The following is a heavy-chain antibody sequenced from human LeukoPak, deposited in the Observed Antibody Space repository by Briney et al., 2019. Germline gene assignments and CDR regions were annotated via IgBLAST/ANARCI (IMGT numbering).Heavy chain of an antibody. D-gene: IGHD3-22*01. J-gene: IGHJ3*02. V-gene: IGHV4-61*02. CDR3: ARERSYYDSSGYYNDAFDI. CDR2: IYTSGST. Sequence: PSETLSLTCTVSGGSISSSTYYWSWIRQPAGKGLEWIGRIYTSGSTNYNPSLKSRVTISVDTSKNQFSLKLSSVTAADTAVYYCARERSYYDSSGYYNDAFDIWGQGTMVTVSS. CDR1: GGSISSSTYY.